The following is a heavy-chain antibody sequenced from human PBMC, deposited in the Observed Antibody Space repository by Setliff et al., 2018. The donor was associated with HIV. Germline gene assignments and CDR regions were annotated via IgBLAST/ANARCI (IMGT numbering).Heavy chain of an antibody. CDR2: ISASNGDT. J-gene: IGHJ4*02. D-gene: IGHD4-17*01. CDR3: ARLLTRYDSGNDYGDYGDFDY. CDR1: GYTFRRFG. V-gene: IGHV1-18*04. Sequence: ASVKVSCKASGYTFRRFGITWVRQAPGQGLEWMGWISASNGDTNYAQKLQDRVTMTTDTSTNTAYMELRSLRSDDTAVYYCARLLTRYDSGNDYGDYGDFDYWGQGTLVTVSS.